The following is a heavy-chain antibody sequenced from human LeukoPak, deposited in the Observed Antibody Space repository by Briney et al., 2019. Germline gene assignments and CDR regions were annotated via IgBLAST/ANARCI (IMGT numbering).Heavy chain of an antibody. V-gene: IGHV4-4*07. Sequence: SETLSLTCTVSGGYISSYYWNWIRRPAGKGLEWIGRIYGCGSTNYNPSLKSRVTMSVDTSKNHFSLQLSSVTAADTAVYYCARGVVITVLDYWGQGTLVTVSS. CDR3: ARGVVITVLDY. D-gene: IGHD3-22*01. CDR1: GGYISSYY. CDR2: IYGCGST. J-gene: IGHJ4*02.